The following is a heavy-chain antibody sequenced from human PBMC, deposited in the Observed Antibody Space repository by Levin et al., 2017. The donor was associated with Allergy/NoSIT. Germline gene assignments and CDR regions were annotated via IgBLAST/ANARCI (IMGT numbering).Heavy chain of an antibody. V-gene: IGHV1-18*01. CDR3: ARESAVLRYFDWLPRDGHWYFDL. D-gene: IGHD3-9*01. CDR2: ISAYNGNT. CDR1: GYTFTSYG. Sequence: ASVKVSCKASGYTFTSYGISWVRQAPGQGLEWMGWISAYNGNTNYAQKLQGRVTMTTDTSTSTAYMELRSLRSDDTAVYYCARESAVLRYFDWLPRDGHWYFDLWGRGTLVTVSS. J-gene: IGHJ2*01.